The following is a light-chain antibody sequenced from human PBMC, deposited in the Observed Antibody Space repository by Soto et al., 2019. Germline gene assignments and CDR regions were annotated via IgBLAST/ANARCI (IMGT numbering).Light chain of an antibody. J-gene: IGKJ1*01. V-gene: IGKV3-20*01. CDR1: ESVRSSS. CDR3: QQYGSMWT. Sequence: EIVLTQSPGTLSLSPGERATLSCRASESVRSSSLAWYQHKPGQAPRLLISGASRRATDIPDRFSGSGSGTDFALTIDRLEPEDFAVYYCQQYGSMWTFGQGTKVEIK. CDR2: GAS.